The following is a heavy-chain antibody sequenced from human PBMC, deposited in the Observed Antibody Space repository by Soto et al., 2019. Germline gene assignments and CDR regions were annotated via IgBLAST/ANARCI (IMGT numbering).Heavy chain of an antibody. Sequence: SETLSLTCTVSGGSISSYYWSWIRQPPGKGLEWIGYIYYSGSTNYNPSLKSRVTISVDTSKNQFSLKLSSVTAADTAVYYCARGIVGATKALYYFEYWGQGTLVTVSS. CDR1: GGSISSYY. CDR3: ARGIVGATKALYYFEY. J-gene: IGHJ4*02. V-gene: IGHV4-59*01. D-gene: IGHD1-26*01. CDR2: IYYSGST.